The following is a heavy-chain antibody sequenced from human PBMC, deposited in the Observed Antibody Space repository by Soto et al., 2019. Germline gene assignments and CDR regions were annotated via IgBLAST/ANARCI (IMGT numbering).Heavy chain of an antibody. CDR1: GGAFSTSD. Sequence: QVHLVQSGAEVKMPGSSVRVSCASSGGAFSTSDIGWVRQAPGQGLEWMGGIIPVFGAANYAQKFQGRVTITADESTRTAYLEMSSPKSEDTATYYCARDPRSGWAHDAFDVWGPGTFIIVSS. D-gene: IGHD3-22*01. CDR3: ARDPRSGWAHDAFDV. CDR2: IIPVFGAA. J-gene: IGHJ3*01. V-gene: IGHV1-69*01.